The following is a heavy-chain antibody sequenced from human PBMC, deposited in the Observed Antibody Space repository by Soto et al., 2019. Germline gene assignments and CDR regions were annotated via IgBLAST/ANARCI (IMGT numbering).Heavy chain of an antibody. CDR2: IYPGDSDT. D-gene: IGHD1-1*01. CDR3: AWTTPGRVFNFAY. Sequence: EVQLVQSGAEVKKPGESLKISCKGSGHNFTNYWIGWVRQMPGKGLEWMGIIYPGDSDTRYSPSFQGQVTISADKSISTAYLQWSSLKASDTAMHYCAWTTPGRVFNFAYWGQGTLVTVSS. CDR1: GHNFTNYW. V-gene: IGHV5-51*03. J-gene: IGHJ4*02.